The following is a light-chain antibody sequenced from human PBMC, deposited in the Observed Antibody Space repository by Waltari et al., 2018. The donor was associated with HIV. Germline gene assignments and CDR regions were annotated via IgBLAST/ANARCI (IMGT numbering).Light chain of an antibody. J-gene: IGLJ3*02. V-gene: IGLV1-44*01. CDR1: SSNIGSNP. CDR2: SNN. Sequence: QSVLTQPPSASGTPGQRVPISCSGASSNIGSNPVTWYQQFPGTAPKLLIYSNNQRPSGVPDRFSGSKSGTSASLAISGLQSEDEADYYCSAWDDSVTGPVFGGGTKLTVL. CDR3: SAWDDSVTGPV.